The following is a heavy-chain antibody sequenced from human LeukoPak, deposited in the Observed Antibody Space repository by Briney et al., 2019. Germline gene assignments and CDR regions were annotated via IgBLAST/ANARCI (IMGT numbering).Heavy chain of an antibody. D-gene: IGHD3-10*01. Sequence: KASETLSLTCTVSGGSISSSSYYWGWIRQPPGKGLEWIGSTYYSGSTYYNPSLKSRVTISVDTSKNQFSLKLSSVTAADTAVYYCARHSFPYYYGSGSHQGGFDYWGQGTLVTVSS. CDR1: GGSISSSSYY. CDR3: ARHSFPYYYGSGSHQGGFDY. V-gene: IGHV4-39*01. J-gene: IGHJ4*02. CDR2: TYYSGST.